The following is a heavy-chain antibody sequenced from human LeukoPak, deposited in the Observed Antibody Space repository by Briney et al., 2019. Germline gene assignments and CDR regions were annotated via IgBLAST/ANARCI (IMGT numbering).Heavy chain of an antibody. J-gene: IGHJ4*01. V-gene: IGHV3-9*01. CDR3: TKDVLAGGLDY. D-gene: IGHD6-13*01. CDR1: GVILRDHA. Sequence: GRSLRLSCVGSGVILRDHAMHWVRQAPGKGLEWVSGIYWNGDGVDYADSVKGRFTTSRDNAKNSLYLQMNSLRVEDTALYYCTKDVLAGGLDYWGPGTLVTVSS. CDR2: IYWNGDGV.